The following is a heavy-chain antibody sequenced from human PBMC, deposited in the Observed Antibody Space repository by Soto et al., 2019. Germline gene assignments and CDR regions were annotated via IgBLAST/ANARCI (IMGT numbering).Heavy chain of an antibody. V-gene: IGHV4-31*03. CDR1: GGSISSGGYY. J-gene: IGHJ6*02. D-gene: IGHD6-13*01. Sequence: SETLSLTCTVSGGSISSGGYYWSWIRQHPGKGLEWIGYIYYSGSTYYNPSLKSRVTISVDTSKNQFSLKLSSVTAADTAVYYCARDQSFIAAAGHHYYYYGMDVWAQGTTVTVSS. CDR2: IYYSGST. CDR3: ARDQSFIAAAGHHYYYYGMDV.